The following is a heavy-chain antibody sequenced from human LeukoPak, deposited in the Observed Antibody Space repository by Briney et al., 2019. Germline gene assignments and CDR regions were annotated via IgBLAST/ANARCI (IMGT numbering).Heavy chain of an antibody. V-gene: IGHV3-74*01. CDR1: GFIFSDYW. D-gene: IGHD6-19*01. CDR2: INRDGTGT. J-gene: IGHJ4*02. Sequence: GGSLRLSCAPSGFIFSDYWSHWVRQTPGQGLVWVAAINRDGTGTSHADSVRGRFTVSRDNAKNTLYLQLNSLRADDTAVFYCARGLSYAVAYGDYWGQGTLVTVSS. CDR3: ARGLSYAVAYGDY.